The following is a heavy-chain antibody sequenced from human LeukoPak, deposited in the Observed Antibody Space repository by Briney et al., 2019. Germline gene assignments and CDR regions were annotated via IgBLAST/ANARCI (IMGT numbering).Heavy chain of an antibody. D-gene: IGHD2-21*02. J-gene: IGHJ4*02. CDR3: AKQWDIVVVTAIFDY. CDR1: GFTFSSYA. Sequence: PGGSLRLSCAASGFTFSSYAMSWVRQAPGKGLDWVSAISGSGGSTYYADSVKGRFTISRDNSKNTLYLQMNSLRAEDTAVYYCAKQWDIVVVTAIFDYWGQGTLVTVSS. CDR2: ISGSGGST. V-gene: IGHV3-23*01.